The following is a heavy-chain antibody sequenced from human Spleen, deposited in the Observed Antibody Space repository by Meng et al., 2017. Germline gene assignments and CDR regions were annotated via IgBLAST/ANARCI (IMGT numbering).Heavy chain of an antibody. Sequence: GESLKISCAASGFTVSSNYMSWVRQAPGKGLEWVSAIGTAGDTYYPGSVKGRFTISRDNSKNTVFLQINSLRAEDTAVYYCARSPIDKYDLSALPLDYWGQGTLVTVSS. CDR2: IGTAGDT. D-gene: IGHD3-22*01. V-gene: IGHV3-53*05. J-gene: IGHJ4*02. CDR1: GFTVSSNY. CDR3: ARSPIDKYDLSALPLDY.